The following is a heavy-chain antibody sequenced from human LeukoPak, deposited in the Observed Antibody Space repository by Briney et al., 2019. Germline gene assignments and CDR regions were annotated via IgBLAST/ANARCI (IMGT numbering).Heavy chain of an antibody. Sequence: GASVKVSCKASGGTFSSYAISWVRQAPGQGLEWMGGIIPIFGTANYAQKFQGRVTITADESTSTAYMELSSLRSEDTAVYYCARDPEGAFDIWGQGTMVTVSS. V-gene: IGHV1-69*13. CDR3: ARDPEGAFDI. J-gene: IGHJ3*02. CDR2: IIPIFGTA. CDR1: GGTFSSYA.